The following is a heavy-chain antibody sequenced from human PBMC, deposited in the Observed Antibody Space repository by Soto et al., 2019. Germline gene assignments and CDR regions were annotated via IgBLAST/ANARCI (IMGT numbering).Heavy chain of an antibody. Sequence: GSLRLSSVASGFTFRNYGMNWVRQAPGKGLEWVSYIGIGSSTTYYADSVKGRFTISRDNAKNSLYLQMNSLRAEDTAVYYCARDQLYYNDISGRPLNAFDVWGQGTMVTVSS. J-gene: IGHJ3*01. D-gene: IGHD3-22*01. CDR1: GFTFRNYG. CDR3: ARDQLYYNDISGRPLNAFDV. CDR2: IGIGSSTT. V-gene: IGHV3-48*01.